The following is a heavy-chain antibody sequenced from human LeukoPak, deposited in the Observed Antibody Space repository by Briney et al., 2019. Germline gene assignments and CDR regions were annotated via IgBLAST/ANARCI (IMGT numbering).Heavy chain of an antibody. V-gene: IGHV4-34*01. J-gene: IGHJ3*02. Sequence: PSETLSLTCAVYGGSFSGYYWSWIRQPPGKGLEWIGEINHSGSTNYNPSLKSRVTISVDTSKNQFSLKLSSVTAADTAVYYCARHTVITIKYAFDSWGQGTMVTVSS. D-gene: IGHD4-17*01. CDR2: INHSGST. CDR1: GGSFSGYY. CDR3: ARHTVITIKYAFDS.